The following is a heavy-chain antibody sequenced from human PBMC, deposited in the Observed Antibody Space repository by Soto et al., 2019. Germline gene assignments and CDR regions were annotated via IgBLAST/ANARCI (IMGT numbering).Heavy chain of an antibody. D-gene: IGHD3-3*01. CDR1: GGSICSGGHY. CDR3: ARRFLENPAYNWFDP. V-gene: IGHV4-31*03. Sequence: PSETLSLTCTVSGGSICSGGHYWSWIRQHPGKGLEWIGYIYYSGSTYYNPSLKSRVTISVDTSKNQFSLKLSSVTAADTAVYYCARRFLENPAYNWFDPWGQGTLVTVS. J-gene: IGHJ5*02. CDR2: IYYSGST.